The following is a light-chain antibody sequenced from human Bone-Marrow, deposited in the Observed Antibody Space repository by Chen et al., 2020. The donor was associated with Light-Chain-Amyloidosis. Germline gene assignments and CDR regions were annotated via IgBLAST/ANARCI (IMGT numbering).Light chain of an antibody. Sequence: SALTPPASVSGSPGQSITISCTGTNNDVGHYTYFSWYQQHPGKAPKLIIYDGDNRPSGVSNRFSGSKSGNTASLTISGLQAGDEADYYCSSYTSTSTLYVFGTGTKVTVL. CDR3: SSYTSTSTLYV. J-gene: IGLJ1*01. CDR1: NNDVGHYTY. V-gene: IGLV2-14*03. CDR2: DGD.